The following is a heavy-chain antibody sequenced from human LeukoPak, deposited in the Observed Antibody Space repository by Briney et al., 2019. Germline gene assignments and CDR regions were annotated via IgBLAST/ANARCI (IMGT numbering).Heavy chain of an antibody. CDR1: GYTFTAYY. CDR3: ARDYTGLRYFDWLLWGDRFDP. CDR2: INPNSGGT. J-gene: IGHJ5*02. V-gene: IGHV1-2*02. Sequence: GASVKVSCKASGYTFTAYYMHWVRQAPGQGLEWMGWINPNSGGTNYAQKFQGRVTMTRDTSISTAYMELSRLRSDDTAVYYCARDYTGLRYFDWLLWGDRFDPWGQGTLVTVSS. D-gene: IGHD3-9*01.